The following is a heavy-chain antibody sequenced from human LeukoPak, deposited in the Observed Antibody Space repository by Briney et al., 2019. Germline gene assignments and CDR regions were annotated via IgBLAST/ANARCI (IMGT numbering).Heavy chain of an antibody. Sequence: PGGSLRLSCTAAEFIFSDNFMDWVRQAPGKGLEWVGRIKNKANGYTTHYAASVKGRFTVSRDVSKNSLSLQMNSLKTEDTAVYYCAREYYGSFDIWGPRKMVTVSS. V-gene: IGHV3-72*01. D-gene: IGHD4-17*01. J-gene: IGHJ3*02. CDR1: EFIFSDNF. CDR2: IKNKANGYTT. CDR3: AREYYGSFDI.